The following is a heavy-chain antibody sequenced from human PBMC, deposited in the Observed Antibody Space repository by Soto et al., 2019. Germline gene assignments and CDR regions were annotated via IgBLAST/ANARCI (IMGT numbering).Heavy chain of an antibody. CDR3: ARNPTTVTLGYYYGMDV. V-gene: IGHV1-2*02. J-gene: IGHJ6*02. CDR1: GYTFTSYG. CDR2: INPHSGGT. D-gene: IGHD4-17*01. Sequence: ASVKVSCKASGYTFTSYGISWVRQAPGQGLEWMGWINPHSGGTNFAQKFQGRVTMTRDTSISTAYMELSRLGSDDTAVYYCARNPTTVTLGYYYGMDVWGQGTTVTVSS.